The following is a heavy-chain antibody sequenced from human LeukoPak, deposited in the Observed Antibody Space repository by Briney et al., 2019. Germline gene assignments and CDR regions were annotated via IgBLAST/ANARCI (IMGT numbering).Heavy chain of an antibody. Sequence: SETLSLTCTVSGGSISSGGYYWSWIRQHPGRGLEWIGYIYYSGSTYYNPSLKSRVTISVDTSKNQFSLKLSSVTAVDTAVYYCAREPKGRGSHYYPFDYWGQGTLVTVSS. V-gene: IGHV4-31*03. J-gene: IGHJ4*02. D-gene: IGHD1-26*01. CDR1: GGSISSGGYY. CDR3: AREPKGRGSHYYPFDY. CDR2: IYYSGST.